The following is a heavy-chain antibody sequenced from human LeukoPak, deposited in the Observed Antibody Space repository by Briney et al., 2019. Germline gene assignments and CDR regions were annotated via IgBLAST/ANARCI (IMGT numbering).Heavy chain of an antibody. CDR2: ISSSSSYI. D-gene: IGHD6-13*01. J-gene: IGHJ3*02. V-gene: IGHV3-21*01. CDR1: GFTFSSYS. CDR3: ARGEQQLTLGLDAFDI. Sequence: PGGSLRLSCAASGFTFSSYSMNWVRQAPGKGLEWVSSISSSSSYIYYADSVKGRFTISRDDAKISLYLQMNSLRAEDTAVYYCARGEQQLTLGLDAFDIWGQGTMVTVSS.